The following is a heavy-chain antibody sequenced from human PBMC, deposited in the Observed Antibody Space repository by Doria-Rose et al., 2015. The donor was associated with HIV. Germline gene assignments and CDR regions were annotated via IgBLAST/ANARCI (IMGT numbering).Heavy chain of an antibody. Sequence: QVQLQESGPGLVKPSETLSLTCSVSGASVSSRGYYWNWIRQVPGKGLESLGYTYYTGTSDYSPSLKSRLNMAVDTSKNQFSLKLSFVTVADTAVYYCARMGSYRELDYWG. D-gene: IGHD3-3*01. J-gene: IGHJ4*01. CDR3: ARMGSYRELDY. CDR2: TYYTGTS. V-gene: IGHV4-31*03. CDR1: GASVSSRGYY.